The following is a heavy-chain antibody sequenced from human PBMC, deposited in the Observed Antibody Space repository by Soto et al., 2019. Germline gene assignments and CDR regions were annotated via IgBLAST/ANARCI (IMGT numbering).Heavy chain of an antibody. D-gene: IGHD4-17*01. J-gene: IGHJ6*02. Sequence: QVQLVDSGGGLVQPGSSLRLSCVVSGFTFSNYGMHWVRQAPGKGLEWVADIWYDGSGQRYAGSVQGRFTISTDNAKNTLYLLINGLRVEYKAVNFYANDEVSRKDYGHPLDVWSQGTAVTVS. CDR1: GFTFSNYG. V-gene: IGHV3-33*03. CDR3: ANDEVSRKDYGHPLDV. CDR2: IWYDGSGQ.